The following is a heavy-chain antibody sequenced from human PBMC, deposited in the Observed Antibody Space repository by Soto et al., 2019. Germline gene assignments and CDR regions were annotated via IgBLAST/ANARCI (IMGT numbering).Heavy chain of an antibody. CDR3: ARLGAARDPKNYYYYGMDV. Sequence: GESLKNSCKGSGYSFIRYWIGWVRQMPGKGLEWMGIIYPGDSDTRYSPSFQGQVTISADKSISTAYLQWSSLKASDTAMYYCARLGAARDPKNYYYYGMDVWGQGTTGTV. V-gene: IGHV5-51*01. CDR2: IYPGDSDT. J-gene: IGHJ6*02. CDR1: GYSFIRYW. D-gene: IGHD6-6*01.